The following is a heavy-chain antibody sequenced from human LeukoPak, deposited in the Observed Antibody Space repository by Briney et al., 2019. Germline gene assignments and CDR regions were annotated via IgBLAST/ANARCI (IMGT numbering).Heavy chain of an antibody. V-gene: IGHV3-13*01. J-gene: IGHJ4*02. CDR2: IGTVADT. CDR3: ARGWGGHGRSWGALDF. Sequence: TGGSLRLSSAASGFNFKNYDFHWVRQVAGKRLEWVAGIGTVADTFYPDSVMGRFTISRENAKNSFYLQMNSLRAGATAVYYCARGWGGHGRSWGALDFWGQGILVTVSS. D-gene: IGHD3-16*01. CDR1: GFNFKNYD.